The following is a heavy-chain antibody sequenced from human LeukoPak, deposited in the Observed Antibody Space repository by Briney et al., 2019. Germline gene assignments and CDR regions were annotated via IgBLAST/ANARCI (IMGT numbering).Heavy chain of an antibody. D-gene: IGHD6-6*01. V-gene: IGHV3-11*04. CDR1: GFTFSDYY. Sequence: GGPLRLSCAASGFTFSDYYMSWIRQAPGKGLEWVSYISSSGSTIYYADSVKGRFTISRDNAKNSLYLQMNSLRAEDTAVYYCARGLGLSSVSAFDIWGQGTMVTVSS. CDR2: ISSSGSTI. J-gene: IGHJ3*02. CDR3: ARGLGLSSVSAFDI.